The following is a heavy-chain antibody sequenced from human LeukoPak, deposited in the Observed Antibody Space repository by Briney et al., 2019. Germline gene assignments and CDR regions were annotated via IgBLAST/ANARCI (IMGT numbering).Heavy chain of an antibody. J-gene: IGHJ6*03. CDR1: GFTFSSYG. CDR2: IWYDGSNK. Sequence: GGSLRLSCAAPGFTFSSYGMHWVRQAPGKGLEWVAVIWYDGSNKYYADSVKGRFTISRDNNKNTRYLQMNSLRTEDTAVYYCWKDQRGYYDFWSGYYTLLGNYYYYYYMDVWGKGTTVTVSS. CDR3: WKDQRGYYDFWSGYYTLLGNYYYYYYMDV. D-gene: IGHD3-3*01. V-gene: IGHV3-33*06.